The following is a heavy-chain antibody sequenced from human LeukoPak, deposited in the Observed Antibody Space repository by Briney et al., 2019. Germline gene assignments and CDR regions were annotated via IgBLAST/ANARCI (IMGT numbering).Heavy chain of an antibody. V-gene: IGHV3-30*18. D-gene: IGHD6-13*01. J-gene: IGHJ4*02. CDR1: GFTFSTYW. Sequence: GGSLRLSCAASGFTFSTYWMHWVRQAPGKGLEWVAVISYDGSNKYYADSVKGRFTISRDNSKNTLYLQMNSLRAEDTAVYYCANGGYSSSWYVVDYWGQGTLVTVPS. CDR2: ISYDGSNK. CDR3: ANGGYSSSWYVVDY.